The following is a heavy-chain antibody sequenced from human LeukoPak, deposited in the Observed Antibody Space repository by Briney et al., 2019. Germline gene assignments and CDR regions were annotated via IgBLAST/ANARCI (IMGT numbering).Heavy chain of an antibody. Sequence: ASVKVSCKASGYTFTGYYMHWVRQAPGQGLEWMGWINPNGGGTNYAQKFQGRVTMTRDTSISTAYMELSRLRSDDTAVYYCARDLSGTSSYYYGMDVWGQGTTVTVSS. V-gene: IGHV1-2*02. D-gene: IGHD1-26*01. CDR2: INPNGGGT. J-gene: IGHJ6*02. CDR1: GYTFTGYY. CDR3: ARDLSGTSSYYYGMDV.